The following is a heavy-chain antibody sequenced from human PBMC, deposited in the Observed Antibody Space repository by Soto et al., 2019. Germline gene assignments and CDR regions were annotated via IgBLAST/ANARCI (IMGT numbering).Heavy chain of an antibody. D-gene: IGHD3-3*01. V-gene: IGHV3-23*01. CDR2: ISGSGGRT. J-gene: IGHJ6*02. CDR3: AKADDFWSGYHIYYYYGMDV. Sequence: PGGSLRLSCAASGFTFSSYAMSWVRQAPGKGLEWVSGISGSGGRTYYADSVKGRFTISRDNSKHTLYLQMNSLRAEDTAVCYCAKADDFWSGYHIYYYYGMDVWGQGTTVTVSS. CDR1: GFTFSSYA.